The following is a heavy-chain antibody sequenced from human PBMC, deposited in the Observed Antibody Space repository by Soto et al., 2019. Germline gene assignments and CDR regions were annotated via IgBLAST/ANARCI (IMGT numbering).Heavy chain of an antibody. V-gene: IGHV1-18*01. CDR1: GYTFTGYG. D-gene: IGHD2-2*01. CDR3: ARLVVPAALYYYYYYYMDV. Sequence: ASVKVSCKASGYTFTGYGISWVRQAPGQGLEWMGWISAYNGNTNYAQKLQGRVTMTTDTSTSTAYTELRSLRSDDTAVYYCARLVVPAALYYYYYYYMDVWGKGTTVTVSS. CDR2: ISAYNGNT. J-gene: IGHJ6*03.